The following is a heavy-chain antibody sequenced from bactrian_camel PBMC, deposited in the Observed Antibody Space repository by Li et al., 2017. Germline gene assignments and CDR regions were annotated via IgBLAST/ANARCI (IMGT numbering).Heavy chain of an antibody. CDR2: IAYDGWVS. Sequence: HVQLVESGGGLVQPGGSLRLSCAASEFTSRDPMEWTISWVRQARGKGLEWVAQIAYDGWVSRYHDSAKGRFTISRDNAKNMLYLQMNSLKIEDTAMYYCAHGEGGWPCRGQGTQVTVS. CDR1: EFTSRDPMEW. V-gene: IGHV3S1*01. CDR3: AHGEGGWPC. J-gene: IGHJ4*01. D-gene: IGHD5*01.